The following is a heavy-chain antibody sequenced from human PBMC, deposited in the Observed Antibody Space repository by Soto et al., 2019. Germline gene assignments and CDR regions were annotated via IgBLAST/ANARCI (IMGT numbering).Heavy chain of an antibody. CDR3: ARDSGNYGSGSYYKPFDP. D-gene: IGHD3-10*01. Sequence: EVQLVESGGGLVKPGGSLRLSCAASGFTFSSYSMNWVRQAPEKGLEWVSSISSSSSYIYYADSVKGRFTISRDNAKNTLYRQMNSLRAEDTAVYYCARDSGNYGSGSYYKPFDPWGQGTLVTVSS. CDR2: ISSSSSYI. CDR1: GFTFSSYS. J-gene: IGHJ5*02. V-gene: IGHV3-21*01.